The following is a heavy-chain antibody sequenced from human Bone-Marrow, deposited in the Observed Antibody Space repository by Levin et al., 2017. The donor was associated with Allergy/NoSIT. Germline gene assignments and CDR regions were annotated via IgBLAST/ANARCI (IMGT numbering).Heavy chain of an antibody. V-gene: IGHV1-69*01. D-gene: IGHD6-13*01. Sequence: PGGSLRLSCKASGGTFGRSAVSWVRQAPGQGLEWMGGIIPIFGTANYAQKFQGRVTISADESTRTVYMELSGLRSDDTAVYYCSRDLGKRDSWPVFDYWGQGTLVTVSS. CDR2: IIPIFGTA. CDR3: SRDLGKRDSWPVFDY. J-gene: IGHJ4*02. CDR1: GGTFGRSA.